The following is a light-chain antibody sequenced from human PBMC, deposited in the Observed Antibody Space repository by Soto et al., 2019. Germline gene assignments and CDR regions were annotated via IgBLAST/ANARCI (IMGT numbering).Light chain of an antibody. CDR2: AAS. Sequence: ELVMTQSPGTFSALPCHSSTIPCRASQSVGSNIAWYQQRPGQAPRLLIYAASTRAAGVPIRFSGSVSGTEFTLTSSSLEPEDFAVYYCQQRSNWPQTLGQGTKVDIK. CDR1: QSVGSN. CDR3: QQRSNWPQT. V-gene: IGKV3-11*01. J-gene: IGKJ1*01.